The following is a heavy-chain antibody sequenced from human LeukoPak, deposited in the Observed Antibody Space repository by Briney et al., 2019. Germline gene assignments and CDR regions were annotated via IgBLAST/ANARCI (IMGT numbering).Heavy chain of an antibody. CDR1: GYSISSDYF. CDR2: IYHSGST. V-gene: IGHV4-38-2*02. J-gene: IGHJ4*02. Sequence: SETLSLTCTVSGYSISSDYFWGWIRPPPGKGLEWIGSIYHSGSTYYNPSLKSRVTISVDTSKNLFSLKLGSVTAADTAVYYCARDLGIAARPDYWGQGTLVTVSS. D-gene: IGHD6-6*01. CDR3: ARDLGIAARPDY.